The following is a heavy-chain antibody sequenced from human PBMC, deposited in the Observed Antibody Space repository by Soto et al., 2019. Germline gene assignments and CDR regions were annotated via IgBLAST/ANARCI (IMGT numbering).Heavy chain of an antibody. CDR3: ARGEIRGEGMGFGELLHHDYYYEMDV. CDR1: GYTFTAYD. Sequence: AAVKFSCKASGYTFTAYDMHCVRQAPGQGLEWMGWINPNSGGTNYAQKFQGRVTMTRDTSISTAYMELSRLRSDDTAVYYCARGEIRGEGMGFGELLHHDYYYEMDVWGQGTTVTVS. CDR2: INPNSGGT. J-gene: IGHJ6*02. D-gene: IGHD3-10*01. V-gene: IGHV1-2*02.